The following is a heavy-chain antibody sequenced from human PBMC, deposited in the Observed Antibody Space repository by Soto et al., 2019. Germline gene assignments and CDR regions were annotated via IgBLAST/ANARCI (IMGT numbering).Heavy chain of an antibody. CDR2: ISDSGGST. D-gene: IGHD3-10*01. V-gene: IGHV3-23*01. CDR1: GFTFRSYA. J-gene: IGHJ4*02. CDR3: ARLGRMVRGAEARPRVSAY. Sequence: EVLLLESGGGLVQPGGSLRLSCAASGFTFRSYAMSWVRQAPGKGLEWVSAISDSGGSTYYADSVKGRFTISRDNSRIPLYLQMHSLRARATAVYYCARLGRMVRGAEARPRVSAYWCSGDRVSV.